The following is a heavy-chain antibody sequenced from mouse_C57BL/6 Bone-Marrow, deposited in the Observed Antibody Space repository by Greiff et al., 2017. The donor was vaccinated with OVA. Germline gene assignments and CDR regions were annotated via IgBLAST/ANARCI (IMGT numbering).Heavy chain of an antibody. Sequence: VQLQQSGPVLVKPGASVKMSCKASGYTFTDYYMNWVKQSHGKSLEWIGVINPYNGGTSYNQKFKGKATLTVDKSSSTAYMELNSLTSEDSAVYYCAKEGHYGRTFDYWGQGTTLTVSS. CDR3: AKEGHYGRTFDY. J-gene: IGHJ2*01. V-gene: IGHV1-19*01. D-gene: IGHD1-1*01. CDR1: GYTFTDYY. CDR2: INPYNGGT.